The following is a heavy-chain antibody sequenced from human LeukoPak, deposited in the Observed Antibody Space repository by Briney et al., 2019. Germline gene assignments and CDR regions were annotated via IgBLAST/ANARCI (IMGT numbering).Heavy chain of an antibody. J-gene: IGHJ4*02. CDR3: ARRYDSSGYYYGEDY. CDR2: IYPGDSDT. D-gene: IGHD3-22*01. V-gene: IGHV5-51*01. CDR1: GYSFTSYW. Sequence: HGESLKISCKGSGYSFTSYWIGWVRQMPGKGLEWMGIIYPGDSDTRYSPSFQGQVTISADKSISTAYLQWSSLKASDTAMYYCARRYDSSGYYYGEDYWGQGTLVTVSS.